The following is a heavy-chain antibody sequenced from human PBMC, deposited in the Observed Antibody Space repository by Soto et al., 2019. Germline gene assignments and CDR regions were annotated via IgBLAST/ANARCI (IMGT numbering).Heavy chain of an antibody. V-gene: IGHV4-39*01. J-gene: IGHJ4*02. CDR1: GGSISSGSYY. D-gene: IGHD3-22*01. Sequence: SETLSLTCTVSGGSISSGSYYWGWIRQPPGKGLEWIGSIYYSGSTYYNPSLKSRVTISVDTSKNQFSLKLSSVTAADTAVYYCARGAPDSSGYPSIFDYWGQGTLVTVSS. CDR2: IYYSGST. CDR3: ARGAPDSSGYPSIFDY.